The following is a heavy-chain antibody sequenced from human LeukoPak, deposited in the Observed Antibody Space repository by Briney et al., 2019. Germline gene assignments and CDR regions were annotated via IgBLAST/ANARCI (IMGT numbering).Heavy chain of an antibody. CDR3: ARDPFITTVTLDY. CDR2: ISYDGSNK. CDR1: GGTFSSYA. Sequence: SCKASGGTFSSYAMHWVRQAPGKGLEWVAVISYDGSNKYYADSVKGRFTISRDNSKNTLYLQMNSLRAEDTAVYYCARDPFITTVTLDYWGQGTLVTVSS. D-gene: IGHD4-17*01. V-gene: IGHV3-30*04. J-gene: IGHJ4*02.